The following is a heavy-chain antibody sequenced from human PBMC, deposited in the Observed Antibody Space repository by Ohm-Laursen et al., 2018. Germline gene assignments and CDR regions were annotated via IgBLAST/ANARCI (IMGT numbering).Heavy chain of an antibody. J-gene: IGHJ4*02. CDR3: ARQTNRHYYDSSAYPPYFDY. D-gene: IGHD3-22*01. CDR1: GYSFTSYW. V-gene: IGHV5-51*01. Sequence: ESLRISCKGSGYSFTSYWIGWVRQMPGKGLEWMGIIYPGDSDTRYSPSFQGQVTISADKSISTAYLQWSSLKASDTAMYYCARQTNRHYYDSSAYPPYFDYWGQGTLVTVSS. CDR2: IYPGDSDT.